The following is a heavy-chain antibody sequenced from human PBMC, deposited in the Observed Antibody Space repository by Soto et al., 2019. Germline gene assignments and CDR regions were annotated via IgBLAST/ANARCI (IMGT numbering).Heavy chain of an antibody. CDR3: TRPTSRGWYDY. V-gene: IGHV5-51*01. CDR1: GYSFINHW. J-gene: IGHJ4*02. CDR2: INPGDSDT. D-gene: IGHD6-19*01. Sequence: GESLKISCKGSGYSFINHWIGWVRQMPGKGLEWMGIINPGDSDTRYNPSFQGQITISADKSISTAYLQWSSLKASDTATCCCTRPTSRGWYDYWGQGTLVTVSS.